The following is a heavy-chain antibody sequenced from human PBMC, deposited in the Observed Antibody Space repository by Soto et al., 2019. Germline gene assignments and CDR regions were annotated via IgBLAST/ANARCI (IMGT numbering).Heavy chain of an antibody. V-gene: IGHV3-11*01. CDR2: IGSSGRTN. J-gene: IGHJ4*02. D-gene: IGHD3-16*01. CDR3: AGGGSLAPED. Sequence: QVQLVESGGGLVKPGESLRLSCAASGFNFSDYYMTWIRQAPGKGLEWVSSIGSSGRTNYYADSVKGRFTISRDNANKSVILQMISVSVEDTSVYYCAGGGSLAPEDWCQGTLVTVSS. CDR1: GFNFSDYY.